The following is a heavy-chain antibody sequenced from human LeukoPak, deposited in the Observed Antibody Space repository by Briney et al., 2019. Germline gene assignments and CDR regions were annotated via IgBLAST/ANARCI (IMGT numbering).Heavy chain of an antibody. D-gene: IGHD3-22*01. Sequence: GASVKVSCKASGYTFTGYYMHWVRQAPGQGLEWMGGFDPEDGETIYAQKFQGRVTMTEDTSTDTAYMELSSLRSEDTAVYYCATSARHIVVVITTSGLFDYWGQGTLVTVSS. J-gene: IGHJ4*02. CDR1: GYTFTGYY. V-gene: IGHV1-24*01. CDR2: FDPEDGET. CDR3: ATSARHIVVVITTSGLFDY.